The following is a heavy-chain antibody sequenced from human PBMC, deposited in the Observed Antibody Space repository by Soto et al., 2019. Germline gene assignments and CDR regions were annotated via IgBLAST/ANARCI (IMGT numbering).Heavy chain of an antibody. CDR2: VSSTGST. D-gene: IGHD2-2*02. V-gene: IGHV4-61*08. CDR1: GASVTSAGYY. Sequence: QLQESGPGLVRPSETLSLICTVSGASVTSAGYYWSWIRQPPGKGLEWIGYVSSTGSTIYNSALKSRVTMSLDMPKNQFSLRLDSVTAADTAVYYCARYCSNTTCYMLDYWGQGTLVTASS. CDR3: ARYCSNTTCYMLDY. J-gene: IGHJ4*02.